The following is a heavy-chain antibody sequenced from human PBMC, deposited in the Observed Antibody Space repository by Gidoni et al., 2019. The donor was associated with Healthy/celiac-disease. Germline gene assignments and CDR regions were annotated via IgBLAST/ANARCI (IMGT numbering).Heavy chain of an antibody. Sequence: QLQLQESGPGLVKPSENLSLPCKVSGGSISSSRYYWGWIRQPPGKVLEWIGSIYYSGSTYYNPSLKSRVTISVDTSKNQFSLKLSSVTAADTAVYYCARGITGTTGHWGQGTLVTVSS. CDR3: ARGITGTTGH. J-gene: IGHJ4*02. CDR1: GGSISSSRYY. D-gene: IGHD1-7*01. V-gene: IGHV4-39*01. CDR2: IYYSGST.